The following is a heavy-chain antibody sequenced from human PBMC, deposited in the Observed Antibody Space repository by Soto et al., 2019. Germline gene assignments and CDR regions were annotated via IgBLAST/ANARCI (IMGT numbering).Heavy chain of an antibody. Sequence: GASVKVSCKASGGTFSSYTISWVRQAPGQGLEWMGRIIPILGIANYAQKFQGRVTITADKSTSTAYMELSSLRSEDTAVYYCARGAPGREAAGTAEYYVDYWGQGTLFTVSS. V-gene: IGHV1-69*02. CDR3: ARGAPGREAAGTAEYYVDY. CDR1: GGTFSSYT. J-gene: IGHJ4*02. CDR2: IIPILGIA. D-gene: IGHD6-13*01.